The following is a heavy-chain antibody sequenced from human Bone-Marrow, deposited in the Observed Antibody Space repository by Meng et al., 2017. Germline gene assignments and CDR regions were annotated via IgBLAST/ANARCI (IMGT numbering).Heavy chain of an antibody. CDR2: IYYSGST. V-gene: IGHV4-39*07. D-gene: IGHD2-15*01. Sequence: SETLSLTCTVSGGPISSSSYYWGCIGQPPGKGLEWIGSIYYSGSTYYNPSLKSRVTISVDTSKNQFSLKLSSVAAADTDVYYCARDIMVCSGGSCYSGLGGYWGQGTLVTVSS. J-gene: IGHJ4*02. CDR3: ARDIMVCSGGSCYSGLGGY. CDR1: GGPISSSSYY.